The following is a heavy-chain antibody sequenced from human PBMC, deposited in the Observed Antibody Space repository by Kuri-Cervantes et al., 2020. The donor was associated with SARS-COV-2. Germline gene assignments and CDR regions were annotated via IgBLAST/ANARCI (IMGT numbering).Heavy chain of an antibody. CDR2: ISSSSSYI. Sequence: GGSLRLSCAASGFSFSSYGMSWVRQAPGKGLEWVSSISSSSSYIYYADSVKGRFTISRDNAKNSLYLQMNSLRAEDTAVYYCARSFTVTDPFDPWGQGTLVTVSS. J-gene: IGHJ5*02. CDR3: ARSFTVTDPFDP. D-gene: IGHD4-11*01. CDR1: GFSFSSYG. V-gene: IGHV3-21*01.